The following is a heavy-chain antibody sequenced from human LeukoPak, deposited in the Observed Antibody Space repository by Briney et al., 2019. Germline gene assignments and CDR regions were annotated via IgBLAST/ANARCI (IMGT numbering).Heavy chain of an antibody. J-gene: IGHJ4*02. Sequence: GGSLRLSCAASGFIFSNYWMSWVRQAPGKGLEWVSYISSVGTTTFYADSVKGRFTMSRDNAKNLVYLQMNSLRPEDTAVYYCARDSYFTNSDYWGQGTLVTVSS. V-gene: IGHV3-48*04. CDR2: ISSVGTTT. CDR3: ARDSYFTNSDY. D-gene: IGHD3-9*01. CDR1: GFIFSNYW.